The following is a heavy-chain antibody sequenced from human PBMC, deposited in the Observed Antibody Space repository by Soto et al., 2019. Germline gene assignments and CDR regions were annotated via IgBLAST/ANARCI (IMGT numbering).Heavy chain of an antibody. J-gene: IGHJ6*02. CDR2: IKEDGSEK. Sequence: EQLVESGGGVVQPGGSLRLSCAASGFTFSNSWMSWVRQAPGKGLEWVANIKEDGSEKDYVDPVKGRFTITRDNAKNSLYLQMNNLRAEDTAVYFCTRKRFGMDVWGQGTTVTVSS. CDR1: GFTFSNSW. CDR3: TRKRFGMDV. V-gene: IGHV3-7*03.